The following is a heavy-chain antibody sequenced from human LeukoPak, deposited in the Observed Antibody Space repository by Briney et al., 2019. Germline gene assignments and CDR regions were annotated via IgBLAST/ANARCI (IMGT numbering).Heavy chain of an antibody. D-gene: IGHD2-2*02. Sequence: ASVKVSCKASGYTFTSYDINWVRQATGQGLEWMGWMNPNSGNTGYAQKFQGRVTITRNTSISTAYMELSSLRSEDTAVYYRARAPRAAIRPYYFDYWGQGTLVTVSS. CDR3: ARAPRAAIRPYYFDY. CDR2: MNPNSGNT. V-gene: IGHV1-8*03. J-gene: IGHJ4*02. CDR1: GYTFTSYD.